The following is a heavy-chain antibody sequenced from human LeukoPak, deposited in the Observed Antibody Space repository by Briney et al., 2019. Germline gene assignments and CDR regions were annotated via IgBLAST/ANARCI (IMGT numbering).Heavy chain of an antibody. D-gene: IGHD6-19*01. J-gene: IGHJ4*02. CDR2: IYYTGST. CDR1: VGSISSYY. V-gene: IGHV4-59*01. Sequence: SETLSLTCTASVGSISSYYWSWIRQPPGKGLEWIGFIYYTGSTTYNSSLKSRVTISVDTSKNQFSLKLSSVTPADTAVYYCARVGGYSSSWYLGYWGQGTLVTVSS. CDR3: ARVGGYSSSWYLGY.